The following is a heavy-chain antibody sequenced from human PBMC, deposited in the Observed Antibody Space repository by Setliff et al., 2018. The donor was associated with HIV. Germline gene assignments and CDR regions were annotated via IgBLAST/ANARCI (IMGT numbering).Heavy chain of an antibody. CDR3: ARVSRYCSGISCYSFSYDYYMDV. CDR1: GGSFSGYY. D-gene: IGHD2-15*01. CDR2: INHSGSI. J-gene: IGHJ6*03. V-gene: IGHV4-34*01. Sequence: SETLSLTCAVYGGSFSGYYWSWIRQPPGKGLEWIGEINHSGSINYNPSLKSRVTISVDTSKNQFSLKLTSVTAADTAVFYCARVSRYCSGISCYSFSYDYYMDVWGKGTTVTV.